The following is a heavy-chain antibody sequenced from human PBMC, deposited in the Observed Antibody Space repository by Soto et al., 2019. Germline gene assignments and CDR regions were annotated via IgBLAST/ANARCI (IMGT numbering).Heavy chain of an antibody. D-gene: IGHD3-22*01. V-gene: IGHV1-18*01. J-gene: IGHJ6*02. Sequence: ASVKVSCKASGYTFTSYGISWVRQAPGQGLEWMGWISAYNGNTNYAQKLQGRVTMTTDTSTSTAYIELRSLRSDDTAVYYCARQVVITANYYYYGMDVWGQGTTVTV. CDR2: ISAYNGNT. CDR1: GYTFTSYG. CDR3: ARQVVITANYYYYGMDV.